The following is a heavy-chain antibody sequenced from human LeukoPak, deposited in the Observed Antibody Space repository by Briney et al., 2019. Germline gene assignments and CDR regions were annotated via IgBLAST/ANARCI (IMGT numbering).Heavy chain of an antibody. J-gene: IGHJ6*03. CDR2: ISGSGGST. V-gene: IGHV3-23*01. CDR1: GFTFSSYA. D-gene: IGHD6-19*01. CDR3: AKDEQQWLACYYMDV. Sequence: PGGSLRLSCAASGFTFSSYAMSWVRQAPGKGLEWVSAISGSGGSTYYADSVKGRFTISRDNSKNTLYLQMNSLRAEDKAVYYCAKDEQQWLACYYMDVWGKGTTVTVSS.